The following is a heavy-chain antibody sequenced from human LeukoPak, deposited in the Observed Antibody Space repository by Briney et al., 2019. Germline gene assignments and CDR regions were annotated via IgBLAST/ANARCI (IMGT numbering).Heavy chain of an antibody. CDR1: GFTFSDHY. D-gene: IGHD4-23*01. J-gene: IGHJ4*02. CDR2: TKNKANSYIT. V-gene: IGHV3-72*01. Sequence: GGSLRLSCAASGFTFSDHYMDWVRQAPGKGLEWVGRTKNKANSYITQYAASVEGRFTISRDDSKNSLYLQMNSLKTEDTAVYYCARVYGGSGGASDYWGQGTLVTVSS. CDR3: ARVYGGSGGASDY.